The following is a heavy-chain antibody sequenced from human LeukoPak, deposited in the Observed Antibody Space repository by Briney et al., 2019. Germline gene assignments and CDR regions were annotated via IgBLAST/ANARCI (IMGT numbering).Heavy chain of an antibody. CDR3: AADPGVGS. Sequence: ASVKVSCKVSGYPLIELTMHWVRQAPGKGLEWMGGFDPEVGEAVYAQKFQGRMSMTEATSSDTAYLELRSLGSDDTATYYCAADPGVGSWGQGTLVTVSS. CDR1: GYPLIELT. V-gene: IGHV1-24*01. D-gene: IGHD1-26*01. CDR2: FDPEVGEA. J-gene: IGHJ4*02.